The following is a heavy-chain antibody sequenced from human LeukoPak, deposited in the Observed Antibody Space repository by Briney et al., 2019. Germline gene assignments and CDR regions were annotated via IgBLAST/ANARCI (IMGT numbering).Heavy chain of an antibody. Sequence: GGSLRLSCAASGFTFSSYGMHWVRQAPGKGLEWVAVISYDGSNKYYADSVKGRFTISRDNSKNTLYLQMNSLRAEDTAVYYCAKTPIGAAAGKFDYLGQGTLVTVSS. CDR2: ISYDGSNK. CDR3: AKTPIGAAAGKFDY. J-gene: IGHJ4*02. D-gene: IGHD6-13*01. CDR1: GFTFSSYG. V-gene: IGHV3-30*18.